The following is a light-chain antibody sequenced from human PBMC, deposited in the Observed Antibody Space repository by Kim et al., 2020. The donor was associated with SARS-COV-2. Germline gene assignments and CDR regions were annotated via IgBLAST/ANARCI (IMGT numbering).Light chain of an antibody. CDR3: QQFNSYPLYT. CDR2: DAS. Sequence: AIQLTQSPSSLSASVGDRVTITCRASQGISSALDWYQQKPGKAPKLLIYDASSLESGVPSRFSGSGSGTDFTLTISSLQPEDFATYYCQQFNSYPLYTFGQGTNLEI. CDR1: QGISSA. V-gene: IGKV1-13*02. J-gene: IGKJ2*01.